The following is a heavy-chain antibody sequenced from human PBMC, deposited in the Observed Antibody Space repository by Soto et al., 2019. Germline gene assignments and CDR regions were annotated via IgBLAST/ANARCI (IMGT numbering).Heavy chain of an antibody. CDR2: ISYDGSNK. CDR3: AKDPILYVNCRGGSSYPSPDPSFDY. J-gene: IGHJ4*02. D-gene: IGHD2-15*01. V-gene: IGHV3-30*18. CDR1: GFTFSSYG. Sequence: SLRLSCAASGFTFSSYGMHWVRQAPGKGLEWVAVISYDGSNKYYADSVKGRFTISRDNSKNTLYLQMNSLRAEDTAVYYCAKDPILYVNCRGGSSYPSPDPSFDYWGQGTLVTVSS.